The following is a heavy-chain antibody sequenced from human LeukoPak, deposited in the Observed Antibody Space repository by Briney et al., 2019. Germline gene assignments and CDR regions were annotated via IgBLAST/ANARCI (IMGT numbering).Heavy chain of an antibody. V-gene: IGHV4-59*01. J-gene: IGHJ4*02. D-gene: IGHD6-19*01. CDR2: IYYSGST. Sequence: PSETLSLTCTVSGGSISSYYWSWIRQPPGKGLEWIGYIYYSGSTNYNPSLKSRVTISVDTSKNQFSLKLSSVTAADTAVYYCARIFYSSGWYYSFDYWGQGTLVTVSS. CDR1: GGSISSYY. CDR3: ARIFYSSGWYYSFDY.